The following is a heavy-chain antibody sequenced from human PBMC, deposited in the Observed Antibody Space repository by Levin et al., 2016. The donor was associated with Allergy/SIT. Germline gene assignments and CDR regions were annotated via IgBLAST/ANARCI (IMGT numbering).Heavy chain of an antibody. V-gene: IGHV5-51*01. J-gene: IGHJ6*02. CDR1: GFSFTTYW. Sequence: GESLKISCRGSGFSFTTYWIGWVRQVPGKGLEYMGIIYPGDSDTRYSPSFQGQATMSADKSISTAYLQWNSLKASDSAMYYCARVGDVPTIIDYHYSGMDVWGQGTPVTVSS. D-gene: IGHD5-24*01. CDR2: IYPGDSDT. CDR3: ARVGDVPTIIDYHYSGMDV.